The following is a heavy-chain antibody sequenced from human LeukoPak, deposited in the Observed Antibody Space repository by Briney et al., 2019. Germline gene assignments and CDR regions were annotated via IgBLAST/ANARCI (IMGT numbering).Heavy chain of an antibody. J-gene: IGHJ4*02. Sequence: GRSLRLSCAGSGFTFSNYGIHWVRQAPGQGLEWVTAISYDGSLKYYADSVRGRFTISRDNSKNTLYLQMNSLRPDDTAVYYCARVSLERQLWLPFDYWGQGTPVTVSS. CDR1: GFTFSNYG. CDR3: ARVSLERQLWLPFDY. D-gene: IGHD5-18*01. V-gene: IGHV3-30*03. CDR2: ISYDGSLK.